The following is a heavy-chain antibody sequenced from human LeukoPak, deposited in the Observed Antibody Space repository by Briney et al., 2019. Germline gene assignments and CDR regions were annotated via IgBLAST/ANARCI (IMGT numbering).Heavy chain of an antibody. D-gene: IGHD1-7*01. CDR2: IHANPKTI. V-gene: IGHV3-11*01. Sequence: GGSQRLSCEGSGFTFRDYQMSWIRQAPGKGLEWISYIHANPKTIYYADSAKGRFTISRDNAKNTLYLQMNSLRAEDMALYYCASGITGTTGFDYWGQGTLVTVSS. CDR3: ASGITGTTGFDY. CDR1: GFTFRDYQ. J-gene: IGHJ4*02.